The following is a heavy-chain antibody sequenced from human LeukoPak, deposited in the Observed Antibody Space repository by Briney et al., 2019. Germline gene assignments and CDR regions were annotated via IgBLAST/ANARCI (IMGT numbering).Heavy chain of an antibody. D-gene: IGHD5-18*01. Sequence: PSETLSLTCTVSGGSISSGGYYWSWIRQHPGKGLEWIGYIYYSGSTYYNPSLKSRVTISVDTSKNQFSLKLSSVTAADTAVYYCAREAYSYGEPYYFDYWGQGTLVTVSS. CDR1: GGSISSGGYY. V-gene: IGHV4-31*03. CDR3: AREAYSYGEPYYFDY. CDR2: IYYSGST. J-gene: IGHJ4*02.